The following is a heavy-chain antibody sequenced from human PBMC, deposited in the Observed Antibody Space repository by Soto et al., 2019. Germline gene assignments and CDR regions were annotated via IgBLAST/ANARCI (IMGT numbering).Heavy chain of an antibody. CDR2: IYYSGST. CDR3: ARGGYNYGFPFDY. CDR1: GGSVSSGSYY. V-gene: IGHV4-61*01. Sequence: SETLSLTCTVSGGSVSSGSYYWSWIRQPPGKGLEWIGYIYYSGSTNYNPSLKSRVTISVDTSKNQFSLKLSSVTAADTAVYYCARGGYNYGFPFDYWGQGTLVTVSS. J-gene: IGHJ4*02. D-gene: IGHD5-18*01.